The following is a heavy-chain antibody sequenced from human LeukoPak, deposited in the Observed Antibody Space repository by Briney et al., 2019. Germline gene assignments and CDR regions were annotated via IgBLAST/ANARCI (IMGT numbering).Heavy chain of an antibody. CDR2: ISDSGTT. CDR1: GAPIRTYY. V-gene: IGHV4-59*01. D-gene: IGHD3-22*01. J-gene: IGHJ4*02. CDR3: TKGYYEPFDY. Sequence: PSETLSLTCTVSGAPIRTYYWDWIRQAPGKGLEWIGCISDSGTTYYNPSLKSRVTISLDTSKNHFSLKLTSVTAADTAVYSCTKGYYEPFDYWGQGMMVTVSS.